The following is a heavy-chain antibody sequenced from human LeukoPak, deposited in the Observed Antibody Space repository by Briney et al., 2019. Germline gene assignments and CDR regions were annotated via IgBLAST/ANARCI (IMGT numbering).Heavy chain of an antibody. V-gene: IGHV1-2*02. CDR2: INPNSGGT. Sequence: GASVKVSCKASGYTFTGYYIHWVRQAPGQGLEWMGWINPNSGGTNYAQKFQGRVTMTRDTPISTAYMELSRLRSDDTAVYYCARGIQLERLLLDYWGQGTLVTVSS. CDR3: ARGIQLERLLLDY. J-gene: IGHJ4*02. D-gene: IGHD1-1*01. CDR1: GYTFTGYY.